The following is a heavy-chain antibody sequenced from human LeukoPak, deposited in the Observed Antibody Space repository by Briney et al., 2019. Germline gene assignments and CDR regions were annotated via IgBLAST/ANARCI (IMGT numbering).Heavy chain of an antibody. D-gene: IGHD3-22*01. CDR2: INPNSGGT. J-gene: IGHJ4*02. Sequence: ASVKVSCKASGYTSTGYYMHWLRQAPGQGLEWMGRINPNSGGTNYAQKFQGRVTMTRDTSISTAYMELSRLRSDDTAVYYCAKNTLYYDSSGYYDYWGQGTLVTVSS. CDR1: GYTSTGYY. V-gene: IGHV1-2*06. CDR3: AKNTLYYDSSGYYDY.